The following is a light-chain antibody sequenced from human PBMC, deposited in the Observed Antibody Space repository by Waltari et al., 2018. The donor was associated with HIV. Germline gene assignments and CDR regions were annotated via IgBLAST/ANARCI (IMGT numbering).Light chain of an antibody. J-gene: IGLJ3*02. V-gene: IGLV1-47*01. Sequence: PSASGTPGQRVTISCSGDSSNIGSNSVYWYQQLPGTAPKLLIYTNDQRPSGVPDRFSGSNSGTSASLAISGLRSEDEADYYCATWDDDLSTWLFGGGTKLTVL. CDR1: SSNIGSNS. CDR3: ATWDDDLSTWL. CDR2: TND.